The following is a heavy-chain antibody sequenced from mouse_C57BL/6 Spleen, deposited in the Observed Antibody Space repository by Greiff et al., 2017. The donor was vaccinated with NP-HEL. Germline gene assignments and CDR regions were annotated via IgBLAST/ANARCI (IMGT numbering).Heavy chain of an antibody. CDR1: GYSFTGYY. D-gene: IGHD2-4*01. V-gene: IGHV1-42*01. Sequence: VQLQQSGPELVKPGASVKISCKASGYSFTGYYMNWVKQSPEKSLEWIGEINPSTGGTTYNQKFKAKATLTVDKSSSTAYMQLKSLTSEDSAVYYCASDYDGAYWGQGTLVTVSA. J-gene: IGHJ3*01. CDR3: ASDYDGAY. CDR2: INPSTGGT.